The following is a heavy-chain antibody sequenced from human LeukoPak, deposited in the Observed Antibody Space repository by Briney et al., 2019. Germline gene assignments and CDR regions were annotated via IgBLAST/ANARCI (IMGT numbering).Heavy chain of an antibody. D-gene: IGHD3-10*02. V-gene: IGHV1-18*01. Sequence: ASVKVSCKASGYTFSSYGINWVRQAPGQGLEWMGWISAQNGNTDYEQKLQGRVTMTTDTSTNTAYMELKSLRSDDTAVYFCARGVTWSSYYVLDVWGQGTMVTVSS. CDR1: GYTFSSYG. CDR2: ISAQNGNT. CDR3: ARGVTWSSYYVLDV. J-gene: IGHJ3*01.